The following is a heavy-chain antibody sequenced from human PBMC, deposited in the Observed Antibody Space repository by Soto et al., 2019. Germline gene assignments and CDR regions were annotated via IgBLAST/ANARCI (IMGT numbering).Heavy chain of an antibody. Sequence: VAVISYDGSNKYYADSVKGRFTISRDNSKNTLYLQMNSLRAEDTAVYYCAREDMVRGVIGWGQGTLVTVSS. CDR3: AREDMVRGVIG. J-gene: IGHJ4*02. D-gene: IGHD3-10*01. CDR2: ISYDGSNK. V-gene: IGHV3-30-3*01.